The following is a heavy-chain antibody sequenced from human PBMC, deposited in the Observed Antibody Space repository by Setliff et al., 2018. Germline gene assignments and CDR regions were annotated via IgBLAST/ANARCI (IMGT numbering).Heavy chain of an antibody. CDR1: GGTFSSYA. D-gene: IGHD6-19*01. J-gene: IGHJ4*02. Sequence: ASMKVSCKASGGTFSSYAISWVRQAPGQGLEWMGGISWYDGNTRYERKIQGRATMTTDTSATTVYMELKSLRSDDTAVYYCVRSSAPQVVLAADFDFGGQGTPVTVSS. CDR2: ISWYDGNT. V-gene: IGHV1-18*01. CDR3: VRSSAPQVVLAADFDF.